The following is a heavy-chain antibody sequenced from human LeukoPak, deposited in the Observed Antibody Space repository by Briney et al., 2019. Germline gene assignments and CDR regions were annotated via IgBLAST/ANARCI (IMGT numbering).Heavy chain of an antibody. J-gene: IGHJ4*02. D-gene: IGHD1-26*01. Sequence: SETLSLTCTVSGGSISSSSYYWGWIRQPPGKGLEWIGSIYYSGSTYYNPSLKSRVTISVDTSKNQFSLKLSSVTAADTAVYYCARRIMTYIPIVGARTYYFDYWGQGTLVTVSS. CDR2: IYYSGST. CDR3: ARRIMTYIPIVGARTYYFDY. CDR1: GGSISSSSYY. V-gene: IGHV4-39*01.